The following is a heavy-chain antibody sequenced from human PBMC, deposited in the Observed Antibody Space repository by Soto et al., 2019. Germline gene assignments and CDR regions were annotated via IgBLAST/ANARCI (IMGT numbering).Heavy chain of an antibody. J-gene: IGHJ4*02. CDR2: ISSSSSTI. V-gene: IGHV3-48*02. CDR1: GFTFISSS. D-gene: IGHD3-3*01. CDR3: ARVSGFWTGLPPFDY. Sequence: GGSLTLSCAASGFTFISSSMNWVRQAPGKGLEWVSYISSSSSTIYYADSVKGRFTISRDNAKNSLYLQMNSLRDEDTAVYYCARVSGFWTGLPPFDYWGQGT.